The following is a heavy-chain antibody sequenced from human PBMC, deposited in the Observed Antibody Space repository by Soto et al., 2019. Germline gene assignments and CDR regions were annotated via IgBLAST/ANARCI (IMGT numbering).Heavy chain of an antibody. CDR1: GGTFTHYA. CDR2: VVPFFGTT. J-gene: IGHJ4*02. D-gene: IGHD3-22*01. CDR3: ATRYYYDSSGYYCD. V-gene: IGHV1-69*13. Sequence: SVKVSCKASGGTFTHYALFWVRQAPGQGLEWMAEVVPFFGTTNYAQKFQGRVTVTADGSTSTAYMELSSLRSEDTAVYYCATRYYYDSSGYYCDWGQGTLVTVS.